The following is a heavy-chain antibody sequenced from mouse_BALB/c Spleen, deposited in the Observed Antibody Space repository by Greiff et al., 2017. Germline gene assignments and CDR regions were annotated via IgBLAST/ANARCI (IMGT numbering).Heavy chain of an antibody. Sequence: VQLQQSGAELLNPGASVNFSCTASGFTFKAPYMPWVKQRPEQGLEWIGRIDPANGNTKYDPKFQGKATITADTSSNTAYLQLSSLTSEDTAVYYCARDTTATLGYWGQGTTLTGAS. V-gene: IGHV14-3*02. J-gene: IGHJ2*01. CDR3: ARDTTATLGY. D-gene: IGHD1-2*01. CDR1: GFTFKAPY. CDR2: IDPANGNT.